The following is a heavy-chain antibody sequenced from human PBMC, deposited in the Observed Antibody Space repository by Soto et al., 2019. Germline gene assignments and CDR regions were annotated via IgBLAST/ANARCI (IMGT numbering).Heavy chain of an antibody. V-gene: IGHV1-69*13. CDR1: GGTFSSCA. Sequence: SVKVSCKASGGTFSSCAISWVRQAPGQGLEWMGGIIPIFGTANYAQKFQGRVTITADESTSTAYMELSSLRSEDTAVYYCARGILWFGVLVGMDVCGQRTTVTVSS. CDR2: IIPIFGTA. D-gene: IGHD3-10*01. J-gene: IGHJ6*02. CDR3: ARGILWFGVLVGMDV.